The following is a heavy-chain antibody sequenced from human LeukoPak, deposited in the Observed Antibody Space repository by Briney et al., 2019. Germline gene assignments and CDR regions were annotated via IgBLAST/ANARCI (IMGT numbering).Heavy chain of an antibody. V-gene: IGHV3-7*01. J-gene: IGHJ5*02. CDR3: ARGGGSSSWSPRS. CDR2: IKQDGSEK. Sequence: PGGSLRLSCAASGFTFSSYLMSWVRQAPGKGLEWVANIKQDGSEKYYVDSVKGRFTISRDNAKNSLYLQMNSLRAEDTAVYYCARGGGSSSWSPRSWGQGTLVTVSS. D-gene: IGHD6-13*01. CDR1: GFTFSSYL.